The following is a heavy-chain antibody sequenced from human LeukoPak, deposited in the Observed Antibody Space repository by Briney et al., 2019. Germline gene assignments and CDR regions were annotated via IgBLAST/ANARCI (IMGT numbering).Heavy chain of an antibody. D-gene: IGHD2-2*01. CDR2: ISSSGSTI. CDR3: ARDPDPVGYCSSTSCYDRIDYFDY. CDR1: GFTFSDYY. V-gene: IGHV3-11*04. Sequence: GGSLRLSCAASGFTFSDYYMSWIRQAPGKGLEWVSYISSSGSTIYYADSVKGRFTISRDNAKNSLHLQMNSLRAEDTAVYYCARDPDPVGYCSSTSCYDRIDYFDYWGQGTLVTVSS. J-gene: IGHJ4*02.